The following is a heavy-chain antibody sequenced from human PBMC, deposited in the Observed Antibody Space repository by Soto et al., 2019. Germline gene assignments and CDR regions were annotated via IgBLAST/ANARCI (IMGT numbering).Heavy chain of an antibody. CDR2: IYYSGST. Sequence: SETLSLTCTVSGGSISSGGYYWSWIRQHPGKGLEWIGYIYYSGSTYYNPSLKSRVTISVDTSKNQFSLKLSSVTAADTAVYYCARDSGVTTMGPLENWGQGTLVTVSS. V-gene: IGHV4-31*03. J-gene: IGHJ4*02. D-gene: IGHD4-17*01. CDR1: GGSISSGGYY. CDR3: ARDSGVTTMGPLEN.